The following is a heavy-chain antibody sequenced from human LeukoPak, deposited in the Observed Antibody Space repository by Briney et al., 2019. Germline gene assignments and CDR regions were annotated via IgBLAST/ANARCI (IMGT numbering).Heavy chain of an antibody. D-gene: IGHD2-21*01. Sequence: LRLSCAASGFTFSSYAMSWVRQAPGKGLEWIGYIYYSGSTYYNPSLKSRVTISVDTSKNQFSLKLSSVTAADTAVYYCAREGDEGAFDIWGQGTMVTVSS. V-gene: IGHV4-30-4*08. CDR3: AREGDEGAFDI. J-gene: IGHJ3*02. CDR1: GFTFSSYA. CDR2: IYYSGST.